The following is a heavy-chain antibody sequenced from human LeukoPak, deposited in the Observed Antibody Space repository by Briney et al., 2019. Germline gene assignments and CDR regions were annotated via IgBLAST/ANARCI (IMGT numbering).Heavy chain of an antibody. V-gene: IGHV3-9*01. J-gene: IGHJ3*02. CDR3: AKEYSSSWGSAAFDI. D-gene: IGHD6-13*01. CDR1: GFTFDDYA. Sequence: GRSLRLSRAASGFTFDDYAMHWVRQAPGKGLEWVSGISWNSGSIGYADSVKGRFTISRDNAKNSLYLQMNSLRAEDTALYYCAKEYSSSWGSAAFDIWGQGTMVTVSS. CDR2: ISWNSGSI.